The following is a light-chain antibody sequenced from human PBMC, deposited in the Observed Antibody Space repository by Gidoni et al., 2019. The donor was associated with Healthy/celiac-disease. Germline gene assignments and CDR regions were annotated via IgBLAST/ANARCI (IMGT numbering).Light chain of an antibody. J-gene: IGKJ1*01. CDR2: KAS. CDR1: QSISSW. V-gene: IGKV1-5*03. CDR3: QQYNSYPWT. Sequence: IHMTHSPSTLSASVGDRVTITCRASQSISSWLAWYQQKPGKAPKLLIYKASSLESGVPSRFSGSGSGTEFTLTISSLQPDDFATYYCQQYNSYPWTFXQXTKVEIK.